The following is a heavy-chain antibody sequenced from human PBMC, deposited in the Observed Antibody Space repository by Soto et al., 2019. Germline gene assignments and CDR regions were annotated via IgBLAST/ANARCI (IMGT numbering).Heavy chain of an antibody. CDR2: IYHSGST. V-gene: IGHV4-4*02. CDR3: SRDLLSNPPYMITFGGVIVIPHRD. CDR1: GGSISSSNW. J-gene: IGHJ4*02. Sequence: SETLSLTCAVSGGSISSSNWWSWVRQPPGKGLEWIGEIYHSGSTNYNPSLKSRVTISVDKSKNQFSLKLSSVTAADTAVYYCSRDLLSNPPYMITFGGVIVIPHRDWGQGTLVTVSS. D-gene: IGHD3-16*02.